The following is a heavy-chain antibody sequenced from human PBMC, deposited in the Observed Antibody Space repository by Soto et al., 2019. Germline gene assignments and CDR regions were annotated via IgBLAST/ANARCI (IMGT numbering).Heavy chain of an antibody. CDR3: ARKPTYCSGGSCYLYYYYGMDV. CDR2: IYYSGST. Sequence: PSETLSLTCTVSGGSISSSSYYWGWIRQPPGKGLEWIGSIYYSGSTYYNPSLKSRVTISVDTSKNQFSLKLSSVTAADTAVYYCARKPTYCSGGSCYLYYYYGMDVWGKGTTVTVSS. J-gene: IGHJ6*04. D-gene: IGHD2-15*01. V-gene: IGHV4-39*01. CDR1: GGSISSSSYY.